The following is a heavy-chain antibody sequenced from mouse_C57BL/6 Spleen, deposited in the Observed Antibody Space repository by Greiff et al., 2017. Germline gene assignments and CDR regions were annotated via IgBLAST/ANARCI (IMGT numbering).Heavy chain of an antibody. CDR1: GFTFSSYA. J-gene: IGHJ3*01. CDR3: ARGGDPGWFAY. CDR2: ISDGGSYT. Sequence: EVQRVESGGGLVKPGGSLKLSCAASGFTFSSYAMSWVRQTPEKRLEWVATISDGGSYTYYPDNVKGRFTISRDNAKNNLYLQMSHLKSEDTAMYYCARGGDPGWFAYWGQGTLVTVSA. V-gene: IGHV5-4*01.